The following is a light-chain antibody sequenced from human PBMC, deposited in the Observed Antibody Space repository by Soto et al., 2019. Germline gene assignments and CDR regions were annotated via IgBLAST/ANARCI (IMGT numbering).Light chain of an antibody. CDR1: SSDVGGYNY. J-gene: IGLJ2*01. CDR3: RSYTSSSTRVV. Sequence: QSALTQPASVSGSPGQSITISCTGPSSDVGGYNYVSWYQQHPGKAPKLMIYDVSNRPSGVSNRFSGSKSGNTASLTISGLQAEDEADYYCRSYTSSSTRVVFGGGTKLTVL. CDR2: DVS. V-gene: IGLV2-14*01.